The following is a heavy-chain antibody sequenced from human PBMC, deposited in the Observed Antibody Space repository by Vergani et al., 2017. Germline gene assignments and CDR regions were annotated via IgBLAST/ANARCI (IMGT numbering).Heavy chain of an antibody. CDR3: ARAAAGRDGYYYYYMDV. V-gene: IGHV4-59*01. D-gene: IGHD6-13*01. J-gene: IGHJ6*03. CDR1: GGSISSYY. CDR2: IYYSGST. Sequence: QVQLQESGPGLVKPSETLSLTCTVSGGSISSYYWSWIRQPPGKGLEWIGYIYYSGSTNYNPSLKSRVTISVDTSKNQFSLKLSSVTAADTAVYYCARAAAGRDGYYYYYMDVWGKGTTVTVSS.